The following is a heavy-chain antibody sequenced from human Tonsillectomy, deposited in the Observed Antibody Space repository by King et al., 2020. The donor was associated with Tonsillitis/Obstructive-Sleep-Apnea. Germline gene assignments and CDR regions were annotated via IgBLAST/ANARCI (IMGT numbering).Heavy chain of an antibody. V-gene: IGHV3-74*02. CDR3: ARGGPKGSTDY. J-gene: IGHJ4*02. CDR2: IKSDGSST. CDR1: GFTFSTYW. Sequence: VQLVESGGGLVQPGGSLRLSCAASGFTFSTYWMYWVRQAPGKGLLWVSRIKSDGSSTSYADSVKGRFTISRDDARNTLYLQMNRLRAEDTAVYYCARGGPKGSTDYWGQGTLVTVSS. D-gene: IGHD2-15*01.